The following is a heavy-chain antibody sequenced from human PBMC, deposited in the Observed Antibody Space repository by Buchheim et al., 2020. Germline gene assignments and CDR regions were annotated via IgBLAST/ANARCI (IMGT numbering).Heavy chain of an antibody. D-gene: IGHD6-13*01. J-gene: IGHJ6*02. CDR2: IKQDGSEK. CDR3: ARDSSSSKLYYYYGMDV. CDR1: GFTFSSYW. Sequence: EVQLVESGGGLVQPGGSLRLSCAASGFTFSSYWMSWVRQAPGKGLEWVANIKQDGSEKYYVDSVKGRFTISRDNAKKSLYLQMNSLRAEDTAVYYCARDSSSSKLYYYYGMDVWGQGTT. V-gene: IGHV3-7*01.